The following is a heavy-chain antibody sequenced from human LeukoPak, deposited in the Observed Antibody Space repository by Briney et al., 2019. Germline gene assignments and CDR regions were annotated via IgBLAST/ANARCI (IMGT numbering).Heavy chain of an antibody. Sequence: GGSLRLSCAASGFTFNSYPMSWVRQAPWERLQWVSGISDSGGNTYYADSVRGRFTISRDNSKNTLYLQMNSLRAEDTAVYYCAKDQGDTIFGVVIISSDYWGQGTLVTVSS. CDR2: ISDSGGNT. J-gene: IGHJ4*02. CDR3: AKDQGDTIFGVVIISSDY. V-gene: IGHV3-23*01. CDR1: GFTFNSYP. D-gene: IGHD3-3*01.